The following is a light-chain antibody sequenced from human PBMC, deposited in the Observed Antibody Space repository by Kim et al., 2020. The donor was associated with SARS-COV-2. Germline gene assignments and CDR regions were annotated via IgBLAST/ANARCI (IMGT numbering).Light chain of an antibody. CDR3: HTRDSSGDLLL. J-gene: IGLJ3*02. CDR1: TLRTYY. Sequence: ALGQTVRITCRGDTLRTYYASWYQQKPGQAPVLVIYGKSTRPSGIPDRFSGSDSGNTASLTITGARAEDEADYYCHTRDSSGDLLLFGGGTRLTVL. V-gene: IGLV3-19*01. CDR2: GKS.